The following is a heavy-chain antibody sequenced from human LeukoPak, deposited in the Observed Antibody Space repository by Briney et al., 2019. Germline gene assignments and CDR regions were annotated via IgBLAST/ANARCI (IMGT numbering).Heavy chain of an antibody. CDR2: ISYDGSNK. Sequence: GRSLRLSCAASAFTLSSYGMHWVRQAPAKGLEWVAVISYDGSNKYYGDSVKGRFTISRDNSKNTLFLQMNSLRAEDTAVYYCAKGGTYYYDTSSAYDWSDYFHYWGQGTLVTVSS. V-gene: IGHV3-30*18. D-gene: IGHD3-22*01. CDR1: AFTLSSYG. CDR3: AKGGTYYYDTSSAYDWSDYFHY. J-gene: IGHJ4*02.